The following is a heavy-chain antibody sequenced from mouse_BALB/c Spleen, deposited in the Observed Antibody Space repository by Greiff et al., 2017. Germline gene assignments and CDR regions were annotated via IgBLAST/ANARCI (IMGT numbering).Heavy chain of an antibody. J-gene: IGHJ3*01. D-gene: IGHD2-2*01. CDR2: IDPENGNT. V-gene: IGHV14-1*02. CDR1: GFNIKDYY. CDR3: ARNGYGPFAY. Sequence: EVQLHQSGAELVRPGALVKLSCKASGFNIKDYYMHWVKQRPEQGLEWIGWIDPENGNTIYDPKFQGKASITADTSSNTAYLQLSSLTSEDTAVYYCARNGYGPFAYWGQGTLVTVSA.